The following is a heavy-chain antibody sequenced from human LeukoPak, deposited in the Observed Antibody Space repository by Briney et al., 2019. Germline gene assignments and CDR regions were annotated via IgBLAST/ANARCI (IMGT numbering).Heavy chain of an antibody. CDR3: AKAMGSHLAAAGLDF. CDR1: GLTLSNYG. J-gene: IGHJ4*02. D-gene: IGHD6-13*01. Sequence: GGSLRLSCIGSGLTLSNYGMTWVRRAPGKGLEWVSGVSGSGDRTYYADSLKGRFSISRDTSKNMLYLQMNSLRVDDTAVYYCAKAMGSHLAAAGLDFWGQGTLVTVSS. V-gene: IGHV3-23*01. CDR2: VSGSGDRT.